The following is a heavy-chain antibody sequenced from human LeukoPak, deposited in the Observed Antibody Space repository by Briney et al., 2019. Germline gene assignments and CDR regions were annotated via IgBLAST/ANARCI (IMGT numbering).Heavy chain of an antibody. V-gene: IGHV1-46*01. D-gene: IGHD3-10*01. CDR2: INPTGGST. Sequence: GASVKVSCKASGYTFTSYYMHWVRQAPGQGLEWMGLINPTGGSTGYAQKFQGRVTMTRNTSISTAYMELSSLRSEDTAVYYCAREGLGYGSGSYNWFDPWGQGTLVTVSS. J-gene: IGHJ5*02. CDR1: GYTFTSYY. CDR3: AREGLGYGSGSYNWFDP.